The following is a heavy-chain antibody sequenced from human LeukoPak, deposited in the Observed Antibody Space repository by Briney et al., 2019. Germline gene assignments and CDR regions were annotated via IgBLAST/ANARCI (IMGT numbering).Heavy chain of an antibody. J-gene: IGHJ6*02. D-gene: IGHD6-13*01. CDR2: IKQDGSEK. CDR1: GFTFSSFW. V-gene: IGHV3-7*01. Sequence: GGSLRLSCAASGFTFSSFWMSWVRQAPGKGLERVAIIKQDGSEKYYVDSVRGRFTISGDNAKNALYLQMSSLRAEDTAVYYCARDRNDPWHSSSWHYGMDVWGQETTVIVSS. CDR3: ARDRNDPWHSSSWHYGMDV.